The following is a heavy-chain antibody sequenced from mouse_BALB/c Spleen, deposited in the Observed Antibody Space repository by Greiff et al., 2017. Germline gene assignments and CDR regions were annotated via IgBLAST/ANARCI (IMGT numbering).Heavy chain of an antibody. D-gene: IGHD1-1*01. CDR3: ARDYGSPTGLRV. CDR1: GYTFTDYN. Sequence: EVQLQQSGPELVKPGASVKISCKASGYTFTDYNMHWVKQSHGKSLEWIGYIYPYNGGTGYNQKFKSKATLTVDNSSSTAYMELRSLTSEDSAVYYCARDYGSPTGLRVWGAGTTVTVSS. V-gene: IGHV1S29*02. J-gene: IGHJ1*01. CDR2: IYPYNGGT.